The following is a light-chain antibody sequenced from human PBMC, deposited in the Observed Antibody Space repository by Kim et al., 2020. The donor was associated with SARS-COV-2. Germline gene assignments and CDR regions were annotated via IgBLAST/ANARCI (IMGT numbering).Light chain of an antibody. J-gene: IGKJ4*01. CDR3: KQFNDYPLT. CDR1: QGINNA. CDR2: DAS. V-gene: IGKV1D-13*01. Sequence: AIQLTQSPSSLSASVGDRVTITCRASQGINNALAWYQQKPGKAPKLLIYDASSLEIGVPSRFSGSGSGTDFTLTIRTLQPDDFATYYCKQFNDYPLTFGGGTKVDIK.